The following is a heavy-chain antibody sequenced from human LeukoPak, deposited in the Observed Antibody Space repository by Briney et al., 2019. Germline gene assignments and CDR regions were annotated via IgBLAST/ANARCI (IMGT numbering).Heavy chain of an antibody. J-gene: IGHJ4*02. D-gene: IGHD3-22*01. CDR1: GFTFNSYW. CDR3: AREGGPYYYDSSGYPYFDY. Sequence: GGSLRLSCAASGFTFNSYWMSWVRQAPGKGLEWVANIKQDGSEKYYVDSVKGRFTISRDNAKNSLYLQMNSLRAEDTAVYYCAREGGPYYYDSSGYPYFDYWGQGTLVTVSS. CDR2: IKQDGSEK. V-gene: IGHV3-7*01.